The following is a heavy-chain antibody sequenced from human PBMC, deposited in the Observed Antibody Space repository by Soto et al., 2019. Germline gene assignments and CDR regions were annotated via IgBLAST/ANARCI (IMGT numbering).Heavy chain of an antibody. CDR3: ARVEGTSSGWDLNWFDP. CDR1: GYSVSSNSAA. CDR2: TYYRSKWYN. V-gene: IGHV6-1*01. J-gene: IGHJ5*02. D-gene: IGHD6-19*01. Sequence: PSQTLSLTCAISGYSVSSNSAARNWIRQSPSRGLEWLGRTYYRSKWYNDYAVSVKSRITINPDTSKNQFSLQLNSVTPEDTAVYYCARVEGTSSGWDLNWFDPWGQGTLVTVSS.